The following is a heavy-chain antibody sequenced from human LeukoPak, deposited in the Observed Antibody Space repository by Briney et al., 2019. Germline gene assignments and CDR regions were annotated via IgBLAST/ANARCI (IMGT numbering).Heavy chain of an antibody. Sequence: SETLSLTCAVYGGSFSDYYWSWIRQTPGKGFEWIGEIKHSGVSNYNPSLKSRATISVDTSKNQFSLELNSATAADTAVYFCARGGRLAPGMFEHWGQGTLVTVSS. V-gene: IGHV4-34*01. CDR3: ARGGRLAPGMFEH. J-gene: IGHJ4*02. D-gene: IGHD6-13*01. CDR2: IKHSGVS. CDR1: GGSFSDYY.